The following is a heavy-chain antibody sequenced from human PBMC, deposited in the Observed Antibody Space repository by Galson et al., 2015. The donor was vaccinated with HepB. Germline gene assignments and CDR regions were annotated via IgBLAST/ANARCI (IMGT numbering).Heavy chain of an antibody. CDR1: GFTFSSYW. Sequence: SLRLSCAASGFTFSSYWMSWVRQAPGKGLEWVAVISYDGSNKYYADSVKGRFTISRDNSKNTLYLQMNSLRAEDTAVYYCAKDPFRHYGDYPDYWGQGTLVTVSS. CDR3: AKDPFRHYGDYPDY. D-gene: IGHD4-17*01. CDR2: ISYDGSNK. V-gene: IGHV3-30*18. J-gene: IGHJ4*02.